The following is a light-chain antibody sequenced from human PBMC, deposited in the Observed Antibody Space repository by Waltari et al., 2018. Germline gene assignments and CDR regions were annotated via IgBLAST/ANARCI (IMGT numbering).Light chain of an antibody. J-gene: IGKJ1*01. CDR3: QQYYSISPT. CDR1: QSVLYSSNNKNY. CDR2: WAS. V-gene: IGKV4-1*01. Sequence: DIVMTQSPDSLAVSLGARATIHCKSSQSVLYSSNNKNYLAWYQQKAGQPPKLLIYWASTRESGVPDRFSGSGSGTDFTLTISSLQAEDVAVYHCQQYYSISPTFGQGTKVEIK.